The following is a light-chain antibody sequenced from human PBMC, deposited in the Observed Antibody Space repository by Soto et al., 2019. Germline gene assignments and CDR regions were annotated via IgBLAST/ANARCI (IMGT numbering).Light chain of an antibody. J-gene: IGKJ5*01. V-gene: IGKV1D-12*01. CDR3: QQANSFPIT. CDR2: AAS. CDR1: QDINRW. Sequence: DIQMTQSPSSVSASVGDRVTITCRASQDINRWLAWYQKKPGKAPKILIYAASSLQSGVPSRFSGSGSGTDFNLIISRLQTEDFATYYCQQANSFPITFGQGTQLEIK.